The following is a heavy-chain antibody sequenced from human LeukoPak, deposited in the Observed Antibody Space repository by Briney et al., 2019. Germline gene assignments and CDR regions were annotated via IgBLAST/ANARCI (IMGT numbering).Heavy chain of an antibody. D-gene: IGHD3-10*01. V-gene: IGHV4-59*08. Sequence: PSETLSLTCTVSGGSISSYYWSWIRQPPGKGLEWIGYIYYSGSTNYNPSLESRVTISVDTSKNQFSLKLSSVTAADTAVYYCARLGTLRGFDYWGQGTLVTVSS. CDR1: GGSISSYY. J-gene: IGHJ4*02. CDR3: ARLGTLRGFDY. CDR2: IYYSGST.